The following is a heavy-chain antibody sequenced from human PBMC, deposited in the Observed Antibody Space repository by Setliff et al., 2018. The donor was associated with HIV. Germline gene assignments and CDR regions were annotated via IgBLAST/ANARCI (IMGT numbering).Heavy chain of an antibody. V-gene: IGHV4-59*01. J-gene: IGHJ4*02. CDR2: IYYTGST. CDR1: GASIWNYN. CDR3: ARNRVPSSL. Sequence: PSETLSLTCTVPGASIWNYNWSWIRQPPGKGLEWIGSIYYTGSTDYNPSLMSRVTISLDTPKNQFSLKLNSVIAADTAVYYCARNRVPSSLWGQGTPVTVSS. D-gene: IGHD3-10*01.